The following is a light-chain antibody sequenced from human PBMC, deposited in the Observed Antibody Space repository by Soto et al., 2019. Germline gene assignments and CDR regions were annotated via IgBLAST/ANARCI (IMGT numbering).Light chain of an antibody. Sequence: DIQMTQSPSSLTASVGDRVTITCRASQGIRNDVGWYQEKPGKAPKRLIYGASSLQTGVPSRFSGSGSGTEFTLTISSLQPEDIASYYCLQHNYYPPTFGQGTKVEI. CDR1: QGIRND. J-gene: IGKJ1*01. V-gene: IGKV1-17*01. CDR3: LQHNYYPPT. CDR2: GAS.